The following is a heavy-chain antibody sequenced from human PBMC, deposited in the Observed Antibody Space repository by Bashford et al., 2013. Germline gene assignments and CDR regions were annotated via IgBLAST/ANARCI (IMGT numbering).Heavy chain of an antibody. CDR3: ATDNSGYDWGH. D-gene: IGHD5-12*01. J-gene: IGHJ4*02. Sequence: VRQAPGKGLEWVGRIGNKAYSSTTEYAASVKGRFIVSRDDSRKILYLQMNSLKIEDTAVYYCATDNSGYDWGHWGLGTPVTVSS. CDR2: IGNKAYSSTT. V-gene: IGHV3-72*01.